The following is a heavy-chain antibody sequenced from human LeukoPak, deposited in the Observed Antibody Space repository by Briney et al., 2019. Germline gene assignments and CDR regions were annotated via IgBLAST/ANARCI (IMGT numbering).Heavy chain of an antibody. J-gene: IGHJ3*02. CDR2: IYHSGST. CDR3: SAVAGTPAGDAFDI. V-gene: IGHV4-59*04. CDR1: GGSISSYY. Sequence: SETLSLTCTVSGGSISSYYWSWIRQPPGKGLEWIGYIYHSGSTYYNPSLKSRVTISVDRSKNQFSLKLSSVTAADTAVYYCSAVAGTPAGDAFDIWGQGTMVTVSS. D-gene: IGHD6-19*01.